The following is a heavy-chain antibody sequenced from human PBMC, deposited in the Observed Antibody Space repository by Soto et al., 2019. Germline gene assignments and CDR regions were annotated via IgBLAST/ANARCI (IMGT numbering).Heavy chain of an antibody. V-gene: IGHV4-31*01. Sequence: QVQLQESGPGLVKPSQTLSLTCTVSGGSISSGGYYWSWIRQHPGKGLEWIGYIYYSGSTYYTPSLKSLVTISVTPSKNQSSLKLSSVTAADTAVYYCARVRYCSGGSCYPRFDPWGQGTLVTVSS. D-gene: IGHD2-15*01. J-gene: IGHJ5*02. CDR1: GGSISSGGYY. CDR2: IYYSGST. CDR3: ARVRYCSGGSCYPRFDP.